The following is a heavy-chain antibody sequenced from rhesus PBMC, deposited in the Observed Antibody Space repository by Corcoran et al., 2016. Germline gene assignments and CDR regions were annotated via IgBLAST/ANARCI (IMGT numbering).Heavy chain of an antibody. CDR2: IYGRGSNS. CDR3: TSDPRGSGWFDY. Sequence: QLQLQESGPGLVKPSETLSVTCAVSGGSISSSYWSWIRQAPGKGLELIGYIYGRGSNSNYNPSLKGRVTLSVDTSKNQLSLRLSSVTAADTAVYFCTSDPRGSGWFDYWGQGVLVTVSS. CDR1: GGSISSSY. V-gene: IGHV4-169*02. J-gene: IGHJ4*01. D-gene: IGHD6-31*01.